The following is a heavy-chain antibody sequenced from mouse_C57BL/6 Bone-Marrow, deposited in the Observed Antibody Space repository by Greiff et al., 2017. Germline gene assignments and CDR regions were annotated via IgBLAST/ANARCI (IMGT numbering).Heavy chain of an antibody. Sequence: EVNLVESGGGLVKPGGSLKLSCAASGFTFSSYAMSWVRQTPEKRLEWVATISDGGSYTYYPDNVKGRFTISRDNAKNNLYLQMSHLKSEDTAMYYCARDDQAMDYWGQGTSVTVSS. CDR3: ARDDQAMDY. J-gene: IGHJ4*01. V-gene: IGHV5-4*01. CDR1: GFTFSSYA. CDR2: ISDGGSYT.